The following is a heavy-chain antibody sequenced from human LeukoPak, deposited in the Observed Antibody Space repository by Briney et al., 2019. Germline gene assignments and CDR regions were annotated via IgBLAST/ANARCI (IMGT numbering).Heavy chain of an antibody. CDR3: AKDRGSGWIRGFDY. J-gene: IGHJ4*02. D-gene: IGHD6-19*01. CDR2: IIDSGSNT. CDR1: GFTSSSYA. V-gene: IGHV3-23*01. Sequence: GGSLRLSCAASGFTSSSYAMSWVRQAPGKGLEWVSGIIDSGSNTYHADSVKGRFTISRDNSKNTLYLQVNSLRAEDTAIYYCAKDRGSGWIRGFDYWGQGTLVTVSS.